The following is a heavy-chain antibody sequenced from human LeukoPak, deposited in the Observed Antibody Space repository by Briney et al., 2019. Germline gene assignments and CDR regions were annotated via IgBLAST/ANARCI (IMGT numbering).Heavy chain of an antibody. Sequence: GASVKVSCKASGGTFSSYAISWVRQAPGQGLEWMGGIIPIFGTANYAQKFQGRVTMTEDTSTDTAYMELSSLRSEDTAVYYCATGSVATTNQPTYYYYYGMDVWGQGTTVTVSS. V-gene: IGHV1-69*06. D-gene: IGHD5-24*01. CDR3: ATGSVATTNQPTYYYYYGMDV. CDR2: IIPIFGTA. CDR1: GGTFSSYA. J-gene: IGHJ6*02.